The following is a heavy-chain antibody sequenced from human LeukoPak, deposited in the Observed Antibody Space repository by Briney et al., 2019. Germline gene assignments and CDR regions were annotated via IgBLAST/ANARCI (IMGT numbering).Heavy chain of an antibody. J-gene: IGHJ4*02. CDR3: ARVRLEEWLFEDY. CDR2: INPNSGGT. CDR1: GYTFTGYY. Sequence: ASVKVSCKASGYTFTGYYMHWVRRAPGQGLEWMGWINPNSGGTNYAQKFQGRVTMTRDTSISTAYMELSRLRSDDTAVYYCARVRLEEWLFEDYWGQGTLVTVSS. V-gene: IGHV1-2*02. D-gene: IGHD3-3*01.